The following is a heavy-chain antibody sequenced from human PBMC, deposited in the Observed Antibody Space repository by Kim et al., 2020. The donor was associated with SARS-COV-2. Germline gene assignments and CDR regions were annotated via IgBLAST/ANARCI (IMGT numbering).Heavy chain of an antibody. D-gene: IGHD6-6*01. CDR3: ATAPALVRDGWFDP. CDR2: FDPEDGET. Sequence: ASVKVSCKVSGYTLTELSMHWVRQAPGKGLEWMGGFDPEDGETIYAQKFQGRVTMTEDTSTDTAYMELSILRSEDTAVYYCATAPALVRDGWFDPWGQGTLVTVSS. V-gene: IGHV1-24*01. CDR1: GYTLTELS. J-gene: IGHJ5*02.